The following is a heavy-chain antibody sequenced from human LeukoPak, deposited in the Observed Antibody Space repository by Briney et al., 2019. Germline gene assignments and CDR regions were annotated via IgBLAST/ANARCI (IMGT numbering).Heavy chain of an antibody. J-gene: IGHJ4*02. CDR3: ATGTRGERSDY. V-gene: IGHV3-23*01. CDR1: GFTFSSYA. CDR2: ISGSGGST. Sequence: GGSLRLSCAASGFTFSSYAVSWVRQAPGKGLEWVSTISGSGGSTYYADSVKGRFTISRDNSKNTLYVQMNSLRAEDTAIYYCATGTRGERSDYWGQGTLATVSS. D-gene: IGHD1-1*01.